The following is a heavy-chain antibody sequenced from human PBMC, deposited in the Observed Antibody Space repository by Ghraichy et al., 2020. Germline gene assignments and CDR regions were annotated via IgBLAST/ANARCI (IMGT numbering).Heavy chain of an antibody. Sequence: GGSLRLSCAASGFTFSSSGMSWVRQTPGKGLEWVSTISGSGGSTYYADSVRGRFTISRDNSKNTLFLQMSSLRAEDTAVYYCAKQGRGVDTTMWEYYFDYWGQGTLVAVSS. CDR3: AKQGRGVDTTMWEYYFDY. V-gene: IGHV3-23*01. J-gene: IGHJ4*02. D-gene: IGHD5-18*01. CDR1: GFTFSSSG. CDR2: ISGSGGST.